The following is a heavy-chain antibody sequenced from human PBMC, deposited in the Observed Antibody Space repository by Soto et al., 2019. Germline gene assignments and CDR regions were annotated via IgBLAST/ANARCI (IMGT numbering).Heavy chain of an antibody. J-gene: IGHJ5*02. D-gene: IGHD6-13*01. CDR3: ARDLAAGDL. CDR2: INPMGGST. CDR1: GYTFINYY. V-gene: IGHV1-46*01. Sequence: QEQLVQSGAEVKEPGASVKVSCKASGYTFINYYIHWVRQAPGQGLEWMAIINPMGGSTNYAQEFQGRVTLTSDTSTSTVDMELSSVRFEDTALFYCARDLAAGDLWGQGTLVTVSS.